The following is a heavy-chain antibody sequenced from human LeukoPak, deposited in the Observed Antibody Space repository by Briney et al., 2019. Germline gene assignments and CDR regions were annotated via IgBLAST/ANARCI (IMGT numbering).Heavy chain of an antibody. V-gene: IGHV3-23*01. CDR2: VSGSGGST. CDR3: TKDKEIAMVVVLPHFDH. D-gene: IGHD3-22*01. CDR1: GFTFSNFA. Sequence: PGGSLRLSCASSGFTFSNFAMNWVRQAPGKGLEWVSGVSGSGGSTYYADSVKGRFTICRDNSKNTLDLQMNSLRAEDTAVYYCTKDKEIAMVVVLPHFDHWGQGILVTVSS. J-gene: IGHJ4*02.